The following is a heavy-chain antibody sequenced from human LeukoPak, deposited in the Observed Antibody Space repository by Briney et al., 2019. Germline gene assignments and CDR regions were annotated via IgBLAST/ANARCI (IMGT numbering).Heavy chain of an antibody. Sequence: PGGSLRLSCAASGFTLSSYAMSWVRQAPGKGLEWVSAISGSGGSTYYADSVKGRFTISRDNSKNTLYLQMNSLRAEDTAVYYCAKGTILWFGELCFFDYWGQRTLVTVSS. V-gene: IGHV3-23*01. J-gene: IGHJ4*02. CDR1: GFTLSSYA. CDR3: AKGTILWFGELCFFDY. D-gene: IGHD3-10*01. CDR2: ISGSGGST.